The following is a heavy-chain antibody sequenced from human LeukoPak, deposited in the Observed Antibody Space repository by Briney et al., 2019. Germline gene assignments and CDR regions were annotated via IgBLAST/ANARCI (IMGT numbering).Heavy chain of an antibody. V-gene: IGHV3-53*01. J-gene: IGHJ6*02. CDR2: IYSGGST. CDR3: ASPGATSTDYYYGMDV. D-gene: IGHD5-24*01. CDR1: GFTFSSYA. Sequence: GGSLRLSCAASGFTFSSYAMTWVRQAPGKGLEWVSVIYSGGSTYYADSVKGRFTISRDNSKNTLYLQMNSLRAEDTAVYYCASPGATSTDYYYGMDVWGQGTTVTVSS.